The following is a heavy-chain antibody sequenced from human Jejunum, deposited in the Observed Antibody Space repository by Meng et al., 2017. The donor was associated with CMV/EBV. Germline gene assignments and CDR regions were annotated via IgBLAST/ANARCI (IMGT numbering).Heavy chain of an antibody. D-gene: IGHD4-17*01. J-gene: IGHJ3*01. CDR3: ARDLYYGDPAAFDL. CDR1: GFALNTRN. V-gene: IGHV3-21*01. Sequence: GFALNTRNMHWVRQAPGKGLEWVSSISFTTNYIYYADSVRGRFTISRDNTKNSLYLQMDSLRAEDTAVYYCARDLYYGDPAAFDLWGQGTMVTVSS. CDR2: ISFTTNYI.